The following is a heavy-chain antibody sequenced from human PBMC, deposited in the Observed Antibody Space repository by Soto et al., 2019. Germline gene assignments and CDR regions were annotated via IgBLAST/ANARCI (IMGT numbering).Heavy chain of an antibody. J-gene: IGHJ6*02. CDR2: IIPIFGTA. Sequence: SVKVSCKASGGTFSSYAISWVRQAPGQGLEWMGGIIPIFGTANYAQKFQGRVTITADESTSTAYMELSSLRSEDTAVYYCARGENDFWSGYPYYYGMDVWGQGTTVTVS. D-gene: IGHD3-3*01. CDR3: ARGENDFWSGYPYYYGMDV. CDR1: GGTFSSYA. V-gene: IGHV1-69*13.